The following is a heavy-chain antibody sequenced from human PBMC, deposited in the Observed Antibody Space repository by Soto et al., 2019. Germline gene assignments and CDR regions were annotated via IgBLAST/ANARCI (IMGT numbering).Heavy chain of an antibody. CDR2: IYFRGNT. D-gene: IGHD3-22*01. CDR1: GDSISRIDYY. J-gene: IGHJ3*02. Sequence: TLSLTCSVSGDSISRIDYYWTWIRQHPEKGLEWIGNIYFRGNTYYSPSLESRLTISVDTSKNQFSLKLTSVTAADTAVYYCAREGGSYDSGGYLIRGAFDIWGQGTMVTVS. CDR3: AREGGSYDSGGYLIRGAFDI. V-gene: IGHV4-31*03.